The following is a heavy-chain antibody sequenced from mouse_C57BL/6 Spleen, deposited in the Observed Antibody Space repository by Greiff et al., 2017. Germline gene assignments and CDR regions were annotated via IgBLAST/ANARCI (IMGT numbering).Heavy chain of an antibody. Sequence: QVQLQQSGAELVRPGASVTLSCKASGYTFTDYEMHWVKQTPVHGLEWIGAIDPETGGTAYNQKFKGKAILTADKASSTAYMELRSLTSEDSAVYYSTRDGSSYYYLDYWGQGTTLTVSS. CDR1: GYTFTDYE. CDR3: TRDGSSYYYLDY. CDR2: IDPETGGT. J-gene: IGHJ2*01. D-gene: IGHD1-1*01. V-gene: IGHV1-15*01.